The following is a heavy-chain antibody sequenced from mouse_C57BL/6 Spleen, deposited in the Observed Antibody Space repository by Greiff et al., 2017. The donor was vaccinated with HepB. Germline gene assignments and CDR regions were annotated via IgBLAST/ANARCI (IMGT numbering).Heavy chain of an antibody. V-gene: IGHV1-54*01. CDR1: GYAFTNYL. CDR2: INPGSGGT. D-gene: IGHD1-1*01. CDR3: AKYYYRSSYAMGY. J-gene: IGHJ4*01. Sequence: QVQLQQSGAELVRPGTSVKVSCKASGYAFTNYLIEWVKQRPGQGLEWIGVINPGSGGTNYNEKFKGKATLTADKSSSTAYMQLSSLTSEDSAVYFCAKYYYRSSYAMGYWGQGTSVTVSS.